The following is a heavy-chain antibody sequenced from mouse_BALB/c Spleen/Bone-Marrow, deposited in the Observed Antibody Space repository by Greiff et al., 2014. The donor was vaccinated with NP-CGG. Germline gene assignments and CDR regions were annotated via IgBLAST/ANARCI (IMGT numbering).Heavy chain of an antibody. V-gene: IGHV1S22*01. J-gene: IGHJ3*01. CDR1: GYTFTSYW. CDR2: IYPDSGNT. CDR3: TRGGAGTVAY. D-gene: IGHD4-1*01. Sequence: LQQSGSELVRPGASVILSCKASGYTFTSYWMHWVKQRPGQGLEWIGNIYPDSGNTNYDENFKSKATLTVDTSSSTAYMQLSSLTSEDSAVYYCTRGGAGTVAYWGQGTLVTVSA.